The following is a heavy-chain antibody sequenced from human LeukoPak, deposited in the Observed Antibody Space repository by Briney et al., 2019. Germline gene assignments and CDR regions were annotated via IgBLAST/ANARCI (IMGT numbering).Heavy chain of an antibody. CDR2: IYAIGST. D-gene: IGHD6-13*01. CDR1: GGPISSYY. V-gene: IGHV4-4*07. CDR3: ARGPYSSSPSHFDP. Sequence: SETLSLTCTVSGGPISSYYWSWIRQPAGKGLEWIGRIYAIGSTSCNPSLKSRVTMSVDTSKNQFSLRLSSVTAADTAVYYCARGPYSSSPSHFDPWGQGTLVSVSS. J-gene: IGHJ5*02.